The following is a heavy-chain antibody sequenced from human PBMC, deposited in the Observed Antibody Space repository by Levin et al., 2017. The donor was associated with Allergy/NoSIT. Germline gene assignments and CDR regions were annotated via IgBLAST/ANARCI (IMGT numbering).Heavy chain of an antibody. D-gene: IGHD1-1*01. V-gene: IGHV3-11*01. J-gene: IGHJ4*02. CDR1: GFTFSDYY. CDR2: ISSGGNIF. CDR3: ARDVSTGHY. Sequence: PGGSLRLSCAASGFTFSDYYMAWIRQAPGKGLEWVSTISSGGNIFYYADSVKGRFTISRDNAKNSLYLEMNSLRAEDSAVYYCARDVSTGHYWGQGTLVTVSS.